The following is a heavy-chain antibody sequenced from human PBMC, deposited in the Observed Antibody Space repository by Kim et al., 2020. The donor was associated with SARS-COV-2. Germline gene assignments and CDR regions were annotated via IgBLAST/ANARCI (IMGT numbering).Heavy chain of an antibody. J-gene: IGHJ5*02. D-gene: IGHD3-9*01. CDR3: ARDCPSYDILTGLCPWWAFDP. CDR2: INAGNGNT. Sequence: ASVKVSCKASGYTFTSYAMHWVRQAPGQRLEWMGWINAGNGNTKYSQKFQGRVTITRDTSASTAYMELSSLRSEDTAVYYCARDCPSYDILTGLCPWWAFDPWGQGTLVTVSS. CDR1: GYTFTSYA. V-gene: IGHV1-3*01.